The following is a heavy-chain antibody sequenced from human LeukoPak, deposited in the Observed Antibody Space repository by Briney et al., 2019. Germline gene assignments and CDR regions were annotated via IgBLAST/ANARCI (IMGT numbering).Heavy chain of an antibody. D-gene: IGHD2-2*01. CDR2: ISGSGGST. Sequence: GGSLRLSCAASGFTFSSHAMSWVRQAPGKGLEWVSAISGSGGSTYYADSVKGRFTIFRDNSKNTLHLQMHSLRVEDTAVYYCASKLLPAAEQGLAYWGQGTLVTVSS. J-gene: IGHJ4*02. CDR3: ASKLLPAAEQGLAY. CDR1: GFTFSSHA. V-gene: IGHV3-23*01.